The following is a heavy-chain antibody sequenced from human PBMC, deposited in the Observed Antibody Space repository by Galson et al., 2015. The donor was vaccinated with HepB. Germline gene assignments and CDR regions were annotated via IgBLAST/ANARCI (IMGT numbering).Heavy chain of an antibody. CDR2: IIPIFGTA. J-gene: IGHJ6*02. V-gene: IGHV1-69*13. D-gene: IGHD3-10*01. Sequence: SVKVSCKASGGTFSSYAISWVRQAPGQGLEWMGGIIPIFGTANYAQKFQGRVTITADESTSTAYMELSSLRSEDTAVYYCARVNRSGSYYFYYYYGMDVWGQGTTVTVSS. CDR3: ARVNRSGSYYFYYYYGMDV. CDR1: GGTFSSYA.